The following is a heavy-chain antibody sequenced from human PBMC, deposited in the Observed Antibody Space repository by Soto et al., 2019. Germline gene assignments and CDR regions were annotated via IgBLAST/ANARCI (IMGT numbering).Heavy chain of an antibody. D-gene: IGHD4-4*01. CDR1: GFTFSDYY. CDR3: ARVMHDYSNHANPPRFDP. V-gene: IGHV3-11*01. J-gene: IGHJ5*02. Sequence: QVQLVESGGGLVKPGGSLRLSCAASGFTFSDYYITWIRQAPGRGLEWVSYISGSGTTIHYADSVKGRFTISRDNAKNSLYLQMKSLTAEDTALYYCARVMHDYSNHANPPRFDPWGQGTLVIVSS. CDR2: ISGSGTTI.